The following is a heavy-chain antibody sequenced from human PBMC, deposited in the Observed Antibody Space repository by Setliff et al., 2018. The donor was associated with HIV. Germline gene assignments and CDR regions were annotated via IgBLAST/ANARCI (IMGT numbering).Heavy chain of an antibody. CDR2: ISIGSGGAI. CDR1: GFTFNIYS. V-gene: IGHV3-21*01. Sequence: PGGSLRLSCTASGFTFNIYSMNWVRQAPGRGLEWVSSISIGSGGAIDYADSVQGRFTISRDNSKNSLYLQIDSLRAEDTAIYYCTRMISPRANKYSSGWFDYWGQGTLVTVSS. D-gene: IGHD6-19*01. J-gene: IGHJ4*02. CDR3: TRMISPRANKYSSGWFDY.